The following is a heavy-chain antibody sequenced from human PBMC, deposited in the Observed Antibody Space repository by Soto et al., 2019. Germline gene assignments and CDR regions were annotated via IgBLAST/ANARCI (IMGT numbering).Heavy chain of an antibody. V-gene: IGHV3-30-3*01. CDR3: ARDQVKGTMTIL. J-gene: IGHJ4*02. CDR2: ISYDGSNK. CDR1: GFTFINYA. D-gene: IGHD4-17*01. Sequence: QVQLVESGGGVVQPGRSLRLSCAASGFTFINYAMHWVRQAPGKGLEWVAVISYDGSNKYYADSVKGRFTICRDNSKNTMYLQMNSLSAEDTAVYHCARDQVKGTMTILWGQGTLVTVSS.